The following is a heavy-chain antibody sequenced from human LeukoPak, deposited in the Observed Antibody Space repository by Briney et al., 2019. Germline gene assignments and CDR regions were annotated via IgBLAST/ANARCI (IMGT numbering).Heavy chain of an antibody. CDR2: ISYDGSNK. J-gene: IGHJ5*02. CDR1: GFTFSSYA. Sequence: GRSLRLSCAASGFTFSSYAMHWVRQAPDKGLEWVAVISYDGSNKYYADSVKGRFTISRDNSKNTLYLQMNRLRAEDTAVYYCARDAGTTLSGWFDPWRQGTLVTVSS. V-gene: IGHV3-30*01. D-gene: IGHD1-7*01. CDR3: ARDAGTTLSGWFDP.